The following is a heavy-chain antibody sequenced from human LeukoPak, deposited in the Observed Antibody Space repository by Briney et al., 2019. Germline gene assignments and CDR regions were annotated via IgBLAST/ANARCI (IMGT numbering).Heavy chain of an antibody. V-gene: IGHV4-34*01. J-gene: IGHJ3*02. CDR1: GGSLNDYL. D-gene: IGHD3-10*01. CDR3: ARELISSRAAFDT. Sequence: SETLSLTCAVYGGSLNDYLWSWIRQPPGQGLEWIGEVGHSGTTNCDPSLESRVPISVDTSTNHFFLRLTSVTAGDTALYYCARELISSRAAFDTWGQGTVVTVSS. CDR2: VGHSGTT.